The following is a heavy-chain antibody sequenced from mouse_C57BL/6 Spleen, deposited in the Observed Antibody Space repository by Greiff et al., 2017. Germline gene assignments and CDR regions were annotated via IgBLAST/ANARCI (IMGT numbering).Heavy chain of an antibody. CDR2: LDPEDGAT. Sequence: VQLQQPGAELVKPGASVKLSCTASGFNIKDYYMHLVKQRTEQGLAWIGRLDPEDGATKYAPQFQGKAPITADTSSNTAYRQLSSLTSEDTAVYYCARREWLLPAWFAYWGQGTLVTVSA. D-gene: IGHD2-3*01. CDR3: ARREWLLPAWFAY. J-gene: IGHJ3*01. V-gene: IGHV14-2*01. CDR1: GFNIKDYY.